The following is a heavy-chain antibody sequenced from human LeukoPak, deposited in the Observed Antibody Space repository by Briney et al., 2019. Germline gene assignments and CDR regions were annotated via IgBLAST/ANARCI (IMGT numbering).Heavy chain of an antibody. V-gene: IGHV3-23*01. J-gene: IGHJ6*02. CDR3: ARDLIAARLSYYYYYGMDV. D-gene: IGHD6-6*01. Sequence: PGGSLRLSCAASGFTFTSYAMTWVRLAPGKGLEWVSSITGSGDTTYYADSVKGRFTISRDNSKNTLFLQMNSLRAEDTAVYYCARDLIAARLSYYYYYGMDVWGQGTTVTVSS. CDR2: ITGSGDTT. CDR1: GFTFTSYA.